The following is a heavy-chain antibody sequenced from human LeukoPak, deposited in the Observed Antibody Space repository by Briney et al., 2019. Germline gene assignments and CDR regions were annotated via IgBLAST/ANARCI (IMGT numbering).Heavy chain of an antibody. CDR1: VFTFSSYA. J-gene: IGHJ4*02. D-gene: IGHD2-15*01. Sequence: AGGSLRLSCAASVFTFSSYAMSWVRQAPGKGLEWVSAISGSGGSTYYADSVKGRFTISRDNSKNTLYLQMNSLRAEDTAVYYCARVDCSGGSCYSSFSYYFDYWGQGTLVTVSS. CDR3: ARVDCSGGSCYSSFSYYFDY. CDR2: ISGSGGST. V-gene: IGHV3-23*01.